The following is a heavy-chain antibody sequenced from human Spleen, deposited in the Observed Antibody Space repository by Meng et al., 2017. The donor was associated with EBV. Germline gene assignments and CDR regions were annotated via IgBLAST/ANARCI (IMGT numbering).Heavy chain of an antibody. D-gene: IGHD4-23*01. V-gene: IGHV3-15*01. J-gene: IGHJ4*02. Sequence: EVQLVESGGGWIKPGGSLRLSCAASGFTCRNAWMSWGWQAPGRGVEWVGRIKSKTDGGTTDYAAPVKGRFTISKDDSKNTLYLQMNSLKAEDTAVYYCTRWSYGGTAYWGQGTLVTFSS. CDR3: TRWSYGGTAY. CDR2: IKSKTDGGTT. CDR1: GFTCRNAW.